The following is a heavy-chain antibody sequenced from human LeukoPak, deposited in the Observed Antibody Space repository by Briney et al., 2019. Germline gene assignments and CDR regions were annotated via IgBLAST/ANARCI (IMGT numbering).Heavy chain of an antibody. Sequence: SETLSLTCAVYGGSFSGYYWSWIRQPPGKGLEWIGEINHSGSTNYNPSLKSRVTISVDTSKNQFSLKLSSVTAADTAVYYCAREHGDYPENRFDPWGQGTLVTVSS. J-gene: IGHJ5*02. CDR1: GGSFSGYY. CDR2: INHSGST. V-gene: IGHV4-34*01. CDR3: AREHGDYPENRFDP. D-gene: IGHD4-17*01.